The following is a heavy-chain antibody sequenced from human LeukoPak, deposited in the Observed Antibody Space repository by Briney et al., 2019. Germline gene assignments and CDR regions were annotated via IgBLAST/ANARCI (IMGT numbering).Heavy chain of an antibody. V-gene: IGHV1-69*05. D-gene: IGHD6-19*01. CDR3: ARDSGQWLDWGCFDY. Sequence: SVKVSCKASGGTFSSYAISWVRQAPGQGLEWMGRIIPIFGTANYAQKFRGRVTITTDESTSTAYMELSSLRSEDTAVYYCARDSGQWLDWGCFDYWGQGTLVTVSS. CDR1: GGTFSSYA. CDR2: IIPIFGTA. J-gene: IGHJ4*02.